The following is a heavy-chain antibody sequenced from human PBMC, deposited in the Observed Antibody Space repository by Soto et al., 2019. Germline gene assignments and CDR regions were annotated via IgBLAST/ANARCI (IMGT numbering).Heavy chain of an antibody. CDR3: ARGGPVLLWFGELLSTADYYYYSMDV. V-gene: IGHV1-24*01. Sequence: ASVKVSCKVSGYTLTELSMHWVRQAPGKGLEWMGGFDPEDGETIYAQKFQGRVTMTGNTSISTAYMELSSLRPEDTAVYYCARGGPVLLWFGELLSTADYYYYSMDVWGKGTTVTVSS. CDR1: GYTLTELS. D-gene: IGHD3-10*01. CDR2: FDPEDGET. J-gene: IGHJ6*03.